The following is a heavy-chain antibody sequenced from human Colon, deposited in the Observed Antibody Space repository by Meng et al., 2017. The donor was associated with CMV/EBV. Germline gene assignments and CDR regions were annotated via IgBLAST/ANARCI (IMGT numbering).Heavy chain of an antibody. CDR1: GYTFTGYY. J-gene: IGHJ4*02. CDR3: ARDATKQLRATTQGY. CDR2: INPNSGGT. D-gene: IGHD5-24*01. V-gene: IGHV1-2*02. Sequence: ASVKVSCKASGYTFTGYYMHWVRQAPGQGLEWMGWINPNSGGTNYAQKFQGRVTMTRDTSISTAYMELSRLRSDDTAVYYCARDATKQLRATTQGYWGQGTLVTVSS.